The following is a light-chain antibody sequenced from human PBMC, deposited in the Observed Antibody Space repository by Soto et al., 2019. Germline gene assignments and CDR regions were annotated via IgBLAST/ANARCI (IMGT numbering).Light chain of an antibody. CDR3: QQLNSYPFS. CDR1: QGIRSD. CDR2: AAS. J-gene: IGKJ3*01. V-gene: IGKV1-9*01. Sequence: DIQLTQSPSFLSASVGDRVTITCRASQGIRSDLAWYQQKPGKAPKLLIYAASTLQTGVPSRFSGSGSGTEFTLTISSLQPEDFATFYCQQLNSYPFSFGPGTILDIK.